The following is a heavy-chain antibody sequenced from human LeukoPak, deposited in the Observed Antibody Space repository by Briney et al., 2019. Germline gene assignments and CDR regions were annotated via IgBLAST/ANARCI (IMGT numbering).Heavy chain of an antibody. V-gene: IGHV3-23*01. CDR2: ISGSGGST. D-gene: IGHD2-2*01. J-gene: IGHJ4*02. CDR3: AKSGKYCSSTSCSVHFDY. CDR1: GFTFSSYA. Sequence: PGGSLRLSCAASGFTFSSYAMSWFRQAPGKGLEWVSAISGSGGSTYYADSVKGRFTISRDNSKNTLYLQMNSLRAEDTAVYYCAKSGKYCSSTSCSVHFDYWGQGTLVTVSS.